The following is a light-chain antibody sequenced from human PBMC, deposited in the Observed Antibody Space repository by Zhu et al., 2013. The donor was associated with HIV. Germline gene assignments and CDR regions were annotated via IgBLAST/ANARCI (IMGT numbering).Light chain of an antibody. Sequence: EIVLTQSPATLSLSPGERATLSCRASQSVSTYLAWYQQNPGQAPRLLIYGASSRATGIPDRFSGRGSGTDFTLTISSLQAEDVATYYCQHYNSAPLSFGGGTTVDIK. CDR3: QHYNSAPLS. V-gene: IGKV3-11*01. J-gene: IGKJ4*01. CDR2: GAS. CDR1: QSVSTY.